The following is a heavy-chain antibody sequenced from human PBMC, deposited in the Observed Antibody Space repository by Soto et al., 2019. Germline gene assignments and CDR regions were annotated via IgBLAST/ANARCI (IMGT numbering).Heavy chain of an antibody. V-gene: IGHV1-69*01. Sequence: QVQLVQSGSEVRKPGSSVKVSCQSFGGSFSSYAFSWVRQAPGQGLEWMGGLILILGTTNYAQKFKDRVTFTAAESTSTAYMEVSSLESEDTAIYYCASGYFDSSGYSIDYWGQGTQVTVSS. D-gene: IGHD3-22*01. CDR2: LILILGTT. CDR3: ASGYFDSSGYSIDY. J-gene: IGHJ4*02. CDR1: GGSFSSYA.